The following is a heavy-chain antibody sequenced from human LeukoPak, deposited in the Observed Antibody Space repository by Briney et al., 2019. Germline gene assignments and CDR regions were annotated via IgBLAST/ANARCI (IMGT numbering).Heavy chain of an antibody. Sequence: GESLRLSCAASGFTFSSYVMTWVRQAPGKGLEWVSSISASGGTTYYADSVKGRFTISRDNSKNTVYMQMNSLRAEDTAVYYCAKRKVATEYYFDYWGQGTLVTVSS. J-gene: IGHJ4*02. D-gene: IGHD1-26*01. CDR1: GFTFSSYV. V-gene: IGHV3-23*01. CDR3: AKRKVATEYYFDY. CDR2: ISASGGTT.